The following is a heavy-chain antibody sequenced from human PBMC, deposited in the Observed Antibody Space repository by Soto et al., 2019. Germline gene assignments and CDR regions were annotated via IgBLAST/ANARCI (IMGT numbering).Heavy chain of an antibody. D-gene: IGHD3-16*01. CDR1: GGSISGYY. CDR2: ITFTGST. Sequence: SETLSLTCTVSGGSISGYYWSWIRQPPGKGLEWIGYITFTGSTTYNTSLKSQVTISLDSPRNQFSLKLTSVAAADTAVYYCARVGMSFRGRQRYYFEFWGQGIQVTVSS. CDR3: ARVGMSFRGRQRYYFEF. V-gene: IGHV4-59*01. J-gene: IGHJ4*02.